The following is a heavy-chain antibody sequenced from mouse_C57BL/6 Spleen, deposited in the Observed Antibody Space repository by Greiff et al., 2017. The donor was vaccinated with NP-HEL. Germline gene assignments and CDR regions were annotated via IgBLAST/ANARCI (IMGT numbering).Heavy chain of an antibody. J-gene: IGHJ4*01. Sequence: EVQLQQSGPELVKPGASVKISCKASGYTFTDYYMNWVKQSHGKSLEWIGDINPNNGGTSYNQKFKGKATLTVDKSSSTAYMELRSLTSEDSAVYYCGGGMGYAMDYWGQGTSVTVSS. CDR2: INPNNGGT. CDR3: GGGMGYAMDY. V-gene: IGHV1-26*01. CDR1: GYTFTDYY. D-gene: IGHD2-10*02.